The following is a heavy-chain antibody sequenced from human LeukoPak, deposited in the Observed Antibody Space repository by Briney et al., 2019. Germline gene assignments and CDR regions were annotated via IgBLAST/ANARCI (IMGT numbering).Heavy chain of an antibody. CDR1: GYTFTNYD. D-gene: IGHD2-8*02. CDR2: INPNSGGT. V-gene: IGHV1-2*02. Sequence: ASVKVSCKASGYTFTNYDINWVRQATGQGLEWMGWINPNSGGTNYAQKFQGRVTMTRDTSISTAYMELSRLRSDDTAVYYCARDLSSNGGVEYYFDYWGQGTLVTVSS. J-gene: IGHJ4*02. CDR3: ARDLSSNGGVEYYFDY.